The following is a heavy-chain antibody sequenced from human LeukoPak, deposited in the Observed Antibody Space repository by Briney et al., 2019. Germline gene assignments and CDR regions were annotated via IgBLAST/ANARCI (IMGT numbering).Heavy chain of an antibody. CDR1: GFTFRNYW. V-gene: IGHV3-7*01. CDR3: ARDGGLHTDFDY. CDR2: TKPDGTAE. D-gene: IGHD2-15*01. Sequence: GGSLRLSCAASGFTFRNYWMGWVRQAPGKGLEWVANTKPDGTAEYYADSVRGRFTTSRDNANNFLYLQMNSLRGEDTAVYYCARDGGLHTDFDYWGQGTLVTVSS. J-gene: IGHJ4*02.